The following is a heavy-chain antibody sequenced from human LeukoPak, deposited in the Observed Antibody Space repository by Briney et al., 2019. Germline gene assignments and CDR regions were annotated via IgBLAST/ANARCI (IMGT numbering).Heavy chain of an antibody. V-gene: IGHV1-69*13. CDR1: GGTFSSYA. J-gene: IGHJ3*02. CDR2: IIPIFGTA. CDR3: ARGGQQLVPSAFDI. Sequence: VASVKVSCKATGGTFSSYAISWVRQALGQGVEWMGGIIPIFGTANYAQKFQGRVTITADESTSTAYMELSSLRSEDTAVYYCARGGQQLVPSAFDIWGQGTMVTVSS. D-gene: IGHD6-13*01.